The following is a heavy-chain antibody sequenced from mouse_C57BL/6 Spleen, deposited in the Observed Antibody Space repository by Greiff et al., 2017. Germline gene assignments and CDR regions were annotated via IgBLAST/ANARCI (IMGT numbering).Heavy chain of an antibody. CDR2: INYDGSST. D-gene: IGHD2-1*01. V-gene: IGHV5-16*01. CDR1: GFTFSDYY. J-gene: IGHJ2*01. Sequence: EVTLMESEGGLVQPGSSMKLSCTASGFTFSDYYMAWVRQVPEKGLEWVANINYDGSSTYYLDSLKSRFIISRDNAKNILYLQMSSLKSEDTATYYCARVDLLWYFYFDYWGQGTTLTVSS. CDR3: ARVDLLWYFYFDY.